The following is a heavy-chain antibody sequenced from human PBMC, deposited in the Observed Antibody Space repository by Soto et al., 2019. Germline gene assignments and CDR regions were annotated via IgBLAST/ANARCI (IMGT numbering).Heavy chain of an antibody. CDR1: GFTFSSYW. CDR2: IKQDGSEK. V-gene: IGHV3-7*05. Sequence: PGGSLRLSCAASGFTFSSYWMSWVRQAPGKGLEWVANIKQDGSEKYYVDSVKGRFTISRDNARNSLYLQMNSLRAEDTAVYYCARDFWGCSSTSCYPVFDYWGQGTLVTVSS. D-gene: IGHD2-2*01. J-gene: IGHJ4*02. CDR3: ARDFWGCSSTSCYPVFDY.